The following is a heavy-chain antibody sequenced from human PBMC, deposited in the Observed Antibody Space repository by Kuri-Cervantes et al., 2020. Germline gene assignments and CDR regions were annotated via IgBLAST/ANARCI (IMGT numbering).Heavy chain of an antibody. CDR3: ARDATNYDYVWGSYRTYGMDV. CDR2: IYHSGST. V-gene: IGHV4-30-2*01. D-gene: IGHD3-16*02. Sequence: SETLSLTCAVSGGSISSGGYSWSWIRQPPGKGLEWIGYIYHSGSTYYNPSLKSRVTISVDRSKNQFPLKLSSVTAADTAVYYCARDATNYDYVWGSYRTYGMDVWGQGTTVTVSS. CDR1: GGSISSGGYS. J-gene: IGHJ6*02.